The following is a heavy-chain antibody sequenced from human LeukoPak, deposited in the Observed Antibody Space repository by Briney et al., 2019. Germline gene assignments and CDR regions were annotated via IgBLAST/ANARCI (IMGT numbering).Heavy chain of an antibody. CDR1: GGSFSGYY. Sequence: RTSETLPLTCAVYGGSFSGYYWSWIRQPPGKGLEWIGEINHSGSTNYNPSLKSRVTILVDTSKNQFSLKLSSVTAADTAVYYCARGGAVAGYYYYYYMDVWGKGTTVTVSS. CDR2: INHSGST. CDR3: ARGGAVAGYYYYYYMDV. V-gene: IGHV4-34*01. D-gene: IGHD6-19*01. J-gene: IGHJ6*03.